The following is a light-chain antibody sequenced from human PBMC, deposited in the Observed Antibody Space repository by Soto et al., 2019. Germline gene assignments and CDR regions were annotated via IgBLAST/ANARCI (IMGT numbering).Light chain of an antibody. J-gene: IGKJ1*01. V-gene: IGKV2-30*01. CDR1: QGLVYSDGKTY. Sequence: DVVMTQSPLPMPATVGQPASISCSSSQGLVYSDGKTYLNWFQQRPVQSPRRLIYLVSSRDSGVADRFSGLGSGTEFSLKSSRGEAEDVGLYYCMQGTPWPWTFGQGTKVDIQ. CDR3: MQGTPWPWT. CDR2: LVS.